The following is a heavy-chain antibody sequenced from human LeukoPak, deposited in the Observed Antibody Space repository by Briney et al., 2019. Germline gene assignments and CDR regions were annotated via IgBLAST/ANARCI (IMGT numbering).Heavy chain of an antibody. D-gene: IGHD6-6*01. CDR1: GFTFSDYY. V-gene: IGHV3-11*01. CDR3: ARARRRLYSSSSY. Sequence: GGSLRLSCAASGFTFSDYYMSWIRQAPGKGLEWVSYISSSGSTIYYADSVKGRFTISRDNAKNSLYLQMNSLRAEDTAVYYCARARRRLYSSSSYWGQGTLVTVSS. J-gene: IGHJ4*02. CDR2: ISSSGSTI.